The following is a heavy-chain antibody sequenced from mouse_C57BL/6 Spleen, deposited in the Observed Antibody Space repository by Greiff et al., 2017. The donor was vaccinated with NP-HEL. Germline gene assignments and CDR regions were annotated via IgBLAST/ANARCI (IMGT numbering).Heavy chain of an antibody. D-gene: IGHD2-4*01. V-gene: IGHV5-6*01. J-gene: IGHJ3*01. CDR2: ISSGGSYT. Sequence: EVKLVESGGDLVKPGGSLKLSCAASGFTFSSYGMSWVRQTPDKRLEWVATISSGGSYTYYPDSVTGRFTISRDNAKNTLYLKMSSLKSEDTAMYYCARHEKYDYAPFAYWGQGTLVTVSA. CDR3: ARHEKYDYAPFAY. CDR1: GFTFSSYG.